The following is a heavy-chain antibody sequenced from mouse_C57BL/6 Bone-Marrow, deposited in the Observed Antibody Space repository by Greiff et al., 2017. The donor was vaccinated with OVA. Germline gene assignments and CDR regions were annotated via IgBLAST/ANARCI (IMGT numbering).Heavy chain of an antibody. CDR2: IDPNSGGT. CDR1: GYTFTSYW. Sequence: VQLQQPGAELVKPGASVKLSCTASGYTFTSYWMHWVKPRPGRGLEWIGRIDPNSGGTKYNEKFKSKATLTVDKPSSTAYMQLSSMTSEDSAVYYCARGYDGYPYYFDYWGQGTTLTVSS. D-gene: IGHD2-3*01. CDR3: ARGYDGYPYYFDY. J-gene: IGHJ2*01. V-gene: IGHV1-72*01.